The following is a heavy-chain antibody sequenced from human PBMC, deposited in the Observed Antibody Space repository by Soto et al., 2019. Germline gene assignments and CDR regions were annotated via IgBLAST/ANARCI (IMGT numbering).Heavy chain of an antibody. V-gene: IGHV4-34*01. D-gene: IGHD6-19*01. CDR3: ARDAYGGGWFDI. Sequence: QVQLQQWGAGLLRPSETLSLTCAVYGGSLSNYYWNWIRQFPGKGLEWLGESTDRGSTYYNQSLKSRSTISVETSKHQCSLVLSAVTAADTAVYYCARDAYGGGWFDIWGQGTMVTVSS. J-gene: IGHJ3*02. CDR2: STDRGST. CDR1: GGSLSNYY.